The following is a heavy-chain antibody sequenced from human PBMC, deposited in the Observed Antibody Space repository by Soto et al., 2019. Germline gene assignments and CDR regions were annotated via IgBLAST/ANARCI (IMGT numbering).Heavy chain of an antibody. Sequence: QVQLVESGGGVVQPGRSLRLSCAASGFSFSISPMHCVRQAPGKGPEWVALISYDGTNKFYADSVNGRFTISRDNSKSQLYLQVDSLRPEDAAVYYCARDPKTSGGQHWAFNYFDAWGQGTLVTVSS. D-gene: IGHD7-27*01. CDR2: ISYDGTNK. V-gene: IGHV3-30-3*01. CDR1: GFSFSISP. CDR3: ARDPKTSGGQHWAFNYFDA. J-gene: IGHJ5*02.